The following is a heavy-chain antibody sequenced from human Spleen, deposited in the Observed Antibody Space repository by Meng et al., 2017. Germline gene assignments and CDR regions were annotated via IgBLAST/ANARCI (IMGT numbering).Heavy chain of an antibody. CDR1: GGTFSSYA. CDR3: ARRSYGDDVYYCYYGMDD. CDR2: IIPIFGTA. Sequence: SVKVSCKASGGTFSSYAISWVRQAPGQGLEWMGGIIPIFGTANYAQKFQGRVTITADESTSTAYMELSSLRSEDTAVYYCARRSYGDDVYYCYYGMDDWGQGTTVTVSS. D-gene: IGHD4-17*01. J-gene: IGHJ6*02. V-gene: IGHV1-69*13.